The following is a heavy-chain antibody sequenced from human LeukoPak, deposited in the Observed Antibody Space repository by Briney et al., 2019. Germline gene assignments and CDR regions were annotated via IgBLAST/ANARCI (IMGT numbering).Heavy chain of an antibody. D-gene: IGHD5-12*01. Sequence: SETLSLTCTVSGGSISSSYWSWIRQPPGKGLEWIGYIYYTGSTNYNPSLKSRVTISVDTSKNQFYLKLSSVTAADTAVYYCARDSGYDYMPLYYFDYWGQGTLVTVSS. CDR2: IYYTGST. J-gene: IGHJ4*02. CDR3: ARDSGYDYMPLYYFDY. CDR1: GGSISSSY. V-gene: IGHV4-59*01.